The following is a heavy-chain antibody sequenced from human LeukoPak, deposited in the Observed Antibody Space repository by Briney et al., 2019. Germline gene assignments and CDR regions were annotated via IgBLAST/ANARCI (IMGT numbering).Heavy chain of an antibody. CDR3: ARVLWFGDYAFDI. CDR2: IYHSGST. J-gene: IGHJ3*02. D-gene: IGHD3-10*01. CDR1: GGSISSSNW. Sequence: SGTLSLTCAVSGGSISSSNWWSWVRQPPGKGLEWIGEIYHSGSTNYNPSLKSRVTISVDTSKNQFSLKLSSVTAADTAVYYCARVLWFGDYAFDIWGQGTMVTASS. V-gene: IGHV4-4*02.